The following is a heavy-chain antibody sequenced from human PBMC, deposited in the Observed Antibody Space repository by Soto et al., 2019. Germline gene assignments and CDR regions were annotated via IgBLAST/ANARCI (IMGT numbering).Heavy chain of an antibody. V-gene: IGHV3-21*01. CDR2: ISSSSSYT. D-gene: IGHD4-17*01. CDR3: ASITVTTYDRSIAFDI. Sequence: GGSLRLSCAASGFTFSSYSMNWVRQAPGKGLEWISSISSSSSYTYYADSVKGQFTISRDNAKNSLYLQMNSLKAEDTAVYYCASITVTTYDRSIAFDIWGQGTMVTVSS. J-gene: IGHJ3*02. CDR1: GFTFSSYS.